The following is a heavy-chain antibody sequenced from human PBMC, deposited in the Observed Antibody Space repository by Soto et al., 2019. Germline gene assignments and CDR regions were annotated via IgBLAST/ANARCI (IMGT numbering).Heavy chain of an antibody. V-gene: IGHV3-23*01. Sequence: EVQLLESGGGLVQPGGSLRLSCAASGFTFSSYAMTWVRQAPGKGLEWVSAISGSGGSTYYADSVKGRFTISRDNSKNTLFLQMSSLRAEDTAVYYCAKGSSSWYFHFDFWGQGTLLNVSS. CDR3: AKGSSSWYFHFDF. J-gene: IGHJ4*02. CDR2: ISGSGGST. D-gene: IGHD6-13*01. CDR1: GFTFSSYA.